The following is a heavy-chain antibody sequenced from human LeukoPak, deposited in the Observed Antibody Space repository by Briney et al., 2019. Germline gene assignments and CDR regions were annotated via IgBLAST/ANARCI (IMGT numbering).Heavy chain of an antibody. Sequence: GGSLILSCAASGFSFSRDWMSWVRQPQGKGLEWVANMRDDGNEKYYADSVKGRFIISRDNARSSLHLQMSSLRVEDTAVYYCARDGPGYKDLDLWGQGTLVTVSS. D-gene: IGHD2-15*01. J-gene: IGHJ5*02. CDR1: GFSFSRDW. CDR3: ARDGPGYKDLDL. CDR2: MRDDGNEK. V-gene: IGHV3-7*04.